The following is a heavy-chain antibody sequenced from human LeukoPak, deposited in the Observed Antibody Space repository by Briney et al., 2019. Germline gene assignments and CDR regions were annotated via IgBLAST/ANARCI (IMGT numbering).Heavy chain of an antibody. V-gene: IGHV3-74*01. CDR1: GLAFSAYK. J-gene: IGHJ4*02. CDR2: ISTDGYTT. D-gene: IGHD6-6*01. Sequence: GGSMRLSCAASGLAFSAYKMHWVRQAPRKGLVWVSRISTDGYTTDYADFVQGRFTASRDNTKNTWSLEMNSLRAEDTAVYYCAKNTQYSGYYDCWGQGTLVAVSS. CDR3: AKNTQYSGYYDC.